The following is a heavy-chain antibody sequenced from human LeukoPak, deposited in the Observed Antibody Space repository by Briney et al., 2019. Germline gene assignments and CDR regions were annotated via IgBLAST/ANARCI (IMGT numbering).Heavy chain of an antibody. CDR2: IYYSGST. J-gene: IGHJ4*02. V-gene: IGHV4-59*01. Sequence: SETLSLTCTVSGGSISSYYWSWIRQPPGKGLEWIGYIYYSGSTNYNPSLKSRVTISVDTSKNQFSLKLSSVTAADTAVYYCARVGELGPQDYWGQGTLVTVSS. CDR3: ARVGELGPQDY. CDR1: GGSISSYY. D-gene: IGHD3-10*01.